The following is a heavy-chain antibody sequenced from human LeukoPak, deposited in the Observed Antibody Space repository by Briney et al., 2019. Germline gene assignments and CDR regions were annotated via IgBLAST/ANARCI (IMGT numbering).Heavy chain of an antibody. D-gene: IGHD1-26*01. V-gene: IGHV3-23*01. Sequence: PGGSLRLSCAVSGFTVNSNYVSWVRQAPGKGLEWVSGISRSGSGGNTYYADSVKGRFTISRDSSKNTLFLHMNTLRAEDTAIYYCAKDRTAGASYWYFDLWGRGTLVTVSS. J-gene: IGHJ2*01. CDR3: AKDRTAGASYWYFDL. CDR2: ISRSGSGGNT. CDR1: GFTVNSNY.